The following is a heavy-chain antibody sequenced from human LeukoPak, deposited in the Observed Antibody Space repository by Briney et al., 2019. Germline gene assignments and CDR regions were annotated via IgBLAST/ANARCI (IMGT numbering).Heavy chain of an antibody. CDR2: IYPGDSDT. D-gene: IGHD3-10*01. CDR3: ARHSGAYYYGSGSYFNV. CDR1: GYSFTSYW. J-gene: IGHJ6*02. Sequence: GESLKISCKGSGYSFTSYWIGWVRQMPGKGLEWMGIIYPGDSDTRYSPSFQGQVTISADKSISTAYLQWSSLKASDTAMYYCARHSGAYYYGSGSYFNVWGQGTTVTVSS. V-gene: IGHV5-51*01.